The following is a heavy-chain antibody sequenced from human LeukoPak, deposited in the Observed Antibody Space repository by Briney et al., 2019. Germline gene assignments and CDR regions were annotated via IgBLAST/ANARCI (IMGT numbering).Heavy chain of an antibody. V-gene: IGHV3-23*01. D-gene: IGHD3-10*01. CDR1: GFTFSTYA. CDR3: AKDLGLLWFGTFDY. J-gene: IGHJ4*02. Sequence: GGSLRLSCAASGFTFSTYAMSWVRQAPGKGLEWVATTTGSGGSTFYGDSVKGRFTIARDNSNNMLYLQMNSLRAEDTAVYYCAKDLGLLWFGTFDYWGQGILVTVPS. CDR2: TTGSGGST.